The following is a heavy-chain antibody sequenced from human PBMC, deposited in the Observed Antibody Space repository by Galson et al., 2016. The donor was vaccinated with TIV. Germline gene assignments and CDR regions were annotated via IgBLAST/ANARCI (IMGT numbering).Heavy chain of an antibody. CDR2: IIPLFSTP. CDR3: AKDRNTPTDTYYWYYGMDV. J-gene: IGHJ6*02. CDR1: GGSFSRYV. V-gene: IGHV1-69*13. D-gene: IGHD5-18*01. Sequence: SVKVSCKASGGSFSRYVITWVRQAPGQGLEWMGGIIPLFSTPNYAQKFQGRVKITADESTSTAYMELTSLRSDDTATYYRAKDRNTPTDTYYWYYGMDVWGQGTTVTVSS.